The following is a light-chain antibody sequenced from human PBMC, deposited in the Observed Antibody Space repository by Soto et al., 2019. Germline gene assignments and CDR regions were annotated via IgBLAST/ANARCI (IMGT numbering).Light chain of an antibody. Sequence: DIQMTQSPSSLSASVGDRVTIACRATQSISNSLAWYQQKPGKVPQLLIYAASTLRSGVPSRFRGSGSGTNFTLFISSLQPEDVATYYCQRYDSVPQTFGQGTKVEIK. J-gene: IGKJ1*01. CDR1: QSISNS. V-gene: IGKV1-27*01. CDR2: AAS. CDR3: QRYDSVPQT.